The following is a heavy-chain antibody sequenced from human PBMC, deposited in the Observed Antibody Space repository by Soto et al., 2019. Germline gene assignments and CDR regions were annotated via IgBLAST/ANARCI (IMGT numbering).Heavy chain of an antibody. J-gene: IGHJ6*02. CDR1: GYTFTSYD. V-gene: IGHV1-8*01. Sequence: QVQLVKSGAEVKKPGASVKVSCKASGYTFTSYDINWVRQDTGQGLEWMGWINPNSGNTGYAQKLQGTVTMTRNTSISTAYMELSSLRSEDTAVYYCAREVNYYGMDVWGQGTTVTVSS. CDR2: INPNSGNT. CDR3: AREVNYYGMDV.